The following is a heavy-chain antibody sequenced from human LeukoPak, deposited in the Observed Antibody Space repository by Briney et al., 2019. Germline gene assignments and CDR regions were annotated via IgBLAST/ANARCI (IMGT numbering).Heavy chain of an antibody. V-gene: IGHV4-4*07. D-gene: IGHD1-26*01. J-gene: IGHJ6*03. Sequence: PSETLSLTCTVSGGSLSSYYWSWLRQPAEKGLEWIGRIYTSGNTNFNPSLRSRLTMSVDTSKNQFSLKLSSVTAADTAVYYCARGVGYYYYMDVWGKGTTVTVSS. CDR2: IYTSGNT. CDR3: ARGVGYYYYMDV. CDR1: GGSLSSYY.